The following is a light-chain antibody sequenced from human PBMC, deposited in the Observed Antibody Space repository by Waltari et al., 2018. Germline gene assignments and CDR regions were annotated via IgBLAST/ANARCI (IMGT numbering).Light chain of an antibody. CDR1: QSISSY. CDR2: AAS. Sequence: AIRITQSPSSLSASTGDRVTITFRASQSISSYLAWYQKKPGKAPTVLIYAASTLQSGVPSRFSGSGSGTDFTLTISCLQSEDFAIYYCQQYYSNPATFGQGTKVEIK. J-gene: IGKJ1*01. CDR3: QQYYSNPAT. V-gene: IGKV1-8*01.